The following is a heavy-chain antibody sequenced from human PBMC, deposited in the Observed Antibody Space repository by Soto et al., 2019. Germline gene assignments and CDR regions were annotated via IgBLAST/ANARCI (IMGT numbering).Heavy chain of an antibody. V-gene: IGHV5-10-1*01. J-gene: IGHJ4*02. CDR3: ARLVRGVIITEVLD. D-gene: IGHD3-10*01. CDR2: IDPSDSYT. Sequence: EVQLVQSGAEVKKPGESLRISCKGSGYSFTSYWISWVRQMPVKGLEWMGRIDPSDSYTNYSPSFQGHVTISADKSIXXXXXXWSXLXXXDXXXXXXARLVRGVIITEVLDWGQGTLVTVSS. CDR1: GYSFTSYW.